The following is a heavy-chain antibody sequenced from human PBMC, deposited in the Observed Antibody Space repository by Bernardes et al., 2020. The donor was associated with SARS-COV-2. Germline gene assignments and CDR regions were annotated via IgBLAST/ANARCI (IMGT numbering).Heavy chain of an antibody. CDR1: GYFLSELS. Sequence: ASVKVSCKVSGYFLSELSIHWVRQAPGKGLEWMGSFDPQKGETIIAQTFQGRVIMTEDTSADTAFMDLSSLRSEDTAVYYCATVTWKYDGYFYAMDVWGQGTTVTVSS. CDR3: ATVTWKYDGYFYAMDV. CDR2: FDPQKGET. V-gene: IGHV1-24*01. D-gene: IGHD1-7*01. J-gene: IGHJ6*02.